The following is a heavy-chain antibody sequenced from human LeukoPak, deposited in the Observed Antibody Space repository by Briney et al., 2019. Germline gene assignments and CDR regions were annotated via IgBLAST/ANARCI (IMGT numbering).Heavy chain of an antibody. V-gene: IGHV4-59*01. CDR1: GGSISSYY. CDR3: ARGRYYDFWSGYIDAFDI. J-gene: IGHJ3*02. D-gene: IGHD3-3*01. Sequence: SETLYLTCTVSGGSISSYYWSWIRQPPGKGLEWIGYIYYTGSTSYNPSLKSRVTMSLDASKNQFSLELNSVTAADTAVYYCARGRYYDFWSGYIDAFDIWGQGTMVTVSS. CDR2: IYYTGST.